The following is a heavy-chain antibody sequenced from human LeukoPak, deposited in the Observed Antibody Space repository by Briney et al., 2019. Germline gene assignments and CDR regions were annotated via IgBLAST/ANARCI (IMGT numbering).Heavy chain of an antibody. CDR1: GFTFSSYE. Sequence: GGSLRLSCAASGFTFSSYEMNWVRQAPGKGLEWVSYISSSGSTIYYADSVKGRFTISRDNAKSSLYLQMNSLRAEDTAVYYCARDPLVRTVTTVPYYFDYWGQGTLVTVSS. CDR2: ISSSGSTI. CDR3: ARDPLVRTVTTVPYYFDY. D-gene: IGHD4-17*01. J-gene: IGHJ4*02. V-gene: IGHV3-48*03.